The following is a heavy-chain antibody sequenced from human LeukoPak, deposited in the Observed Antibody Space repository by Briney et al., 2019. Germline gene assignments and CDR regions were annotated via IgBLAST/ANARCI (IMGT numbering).Heavy chain of an antibody. D-gene: IGHD2-2*01. CDR2: INPNSGGT. J-gene: IGHJ5*02. V-gene: IGHV1-2*02. CDR3: ARRFEHCSSTSCSETDWFDP. Sequence: VASVKVSFKASGYTFTGYYMHWVRQAPGQGLEWMGWINPNSGGTNYAQKFQGRVTMTRDTSISTAYMELSRLRSDDTAVYYCARRFEHCSSTSCSETDWFDPWGQGTLVTVSS. CDR1: GYTFTGYY.